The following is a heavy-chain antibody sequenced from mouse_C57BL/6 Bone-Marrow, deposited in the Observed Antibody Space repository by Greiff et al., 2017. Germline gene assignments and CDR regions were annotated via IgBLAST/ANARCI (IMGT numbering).Heavy chain of an antibody. CDR1: GFTFSSYA. CDR2: ISDGGSYT. V-gene: IGHV5-4*01. J-gene: IGHJ2*01. D-gene: IGHD1-1*01. Sequence: EVKLVESGGGLVKPGGSLKLSCAASGFTFSSYAMSWVRQTPEKRLEWVATISDGGSYTYYPDNVKGRFTISRDNAKNYLYLQMMQLKSKDTAMYYGAIDRGYYYCSIDDYWGQGTTLTVSS. CDR3: AIDRGYYYCSIDDY.